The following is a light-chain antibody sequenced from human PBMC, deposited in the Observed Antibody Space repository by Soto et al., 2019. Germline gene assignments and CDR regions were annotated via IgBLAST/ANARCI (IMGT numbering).Light chain of an antibody. V-gene: IGLV2-14*03. CDR2: DVN. CDR3: SSYTSSSTYVV. J-gene: IGLJ2*01. CDR1: SSDIGAYNF. Sequence: QSALTQPASVSGSPGQSITISCTGTSSDIGAYNFVSWYQQHPGKAPKLMLYDVNIRPSGVSNRFSGSKSGNSASLTISGLQAEDEADYYCSSYTSSSTYVVFGGGTKLTVL.